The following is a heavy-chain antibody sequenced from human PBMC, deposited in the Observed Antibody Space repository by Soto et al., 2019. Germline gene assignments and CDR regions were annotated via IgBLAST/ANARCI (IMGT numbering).Heavy chain of an antibody. J-gene: IGHJ6*02. CDR2: ISSRSTTI. Sequence: PGGSLRLSCAASGFTFSSHSMSWVRQAPGKELEWVSYISSRSTTIYYADSVKGRFTISRDNAKNSLYLQMNSLRDEDTAVYYCAKGDYDILTGYDKRNVWGQGTTVTVSS. CDR1: GFTFSSHS. V-gene: IGHV3-48*02. D-gene: IGHD3-9*01. CDR3: AKGDYDILTGYDKRNV.